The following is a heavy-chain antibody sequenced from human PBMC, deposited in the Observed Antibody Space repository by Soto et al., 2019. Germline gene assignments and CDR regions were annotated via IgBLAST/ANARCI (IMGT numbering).Heavy chain of an antibody. CDR2: ISAYNGNT. D-gene: IGHD2-21*01. J-gene: IGHJ4*02. CDR3: ACDDFDY. Sequence: ASVKVSCKASGYTFTSYGISWVRQAPGQGLEWMGGISAYNGNTNYAQKLQGRVTMTTDTSTSTVYMELSSLRSEDTAVYYCACDDFDYWGQGTLVTVSS. CDR1: GYTFTSYG. V-gene: IGHV1-18*01.